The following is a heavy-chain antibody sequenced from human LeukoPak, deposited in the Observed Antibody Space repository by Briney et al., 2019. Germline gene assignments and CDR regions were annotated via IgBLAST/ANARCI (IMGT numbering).Heavy chain of an antibody. J-gene: IGHJ4*02. V-gene: IGHV3-23*01. CDR2: IDDSGGYT. D-gene: IGHD5-18*01. Sequence: GGSLRLSCAASGFTFSSYAMSWVRQAPGKGLEWVSTIDDSGGYTYYADSVKGRFTSSRDNSMDTLFLQMNTLRAEDTAVYYCAKGGRYSWFDYWGQGTLVTVSS. CDR1: GFTFSSYA. CDR3: AKGGRYSWFDY.